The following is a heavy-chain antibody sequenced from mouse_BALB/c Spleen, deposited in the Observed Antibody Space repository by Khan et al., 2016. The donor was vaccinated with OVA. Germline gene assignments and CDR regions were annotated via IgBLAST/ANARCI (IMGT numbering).Heavy chain of an antibody. J-gene: IGHJ4*01. D-gene: IGHD1-1*01. Sequence: QVQLKESGPGLVAPSQSLSITCTISGFSLTNYGVHWVRQPPGKGLEWLVVIWSDGSTTYNSALKSRLTISKDNSESQVFLKLNSLQTDDTAMYFWARQPYDHDNIMDYWGQGTSVTVSS. CDR3: ARQPYDHDNIMDY. V-gene: IGHV2-6-1*01. CDR1: GFSLTNYG. CDR2: IWSDGST.